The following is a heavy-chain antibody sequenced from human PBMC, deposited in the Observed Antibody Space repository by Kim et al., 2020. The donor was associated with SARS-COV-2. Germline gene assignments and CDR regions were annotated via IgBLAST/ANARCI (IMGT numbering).Heavy chain of an antibody. J-gene: IGHJ4*02. D-gene: IGHD3-10*01. CDR1: GYTFTSYD. CDR2: ISAYNGNT. Sequence: ASVKVSCKASGYTFTSYDISWVRQAPGQGLEWMGWISAYNGNTNYAQKLQGRVTMTTDTSTSTAYMELRSLRSDDTAVYYCARDAIWFGELLYDYWGQGTLVTVSS. V-gene: IGHV1-18*01. CDR3: ARDAIWFGELLYDY.